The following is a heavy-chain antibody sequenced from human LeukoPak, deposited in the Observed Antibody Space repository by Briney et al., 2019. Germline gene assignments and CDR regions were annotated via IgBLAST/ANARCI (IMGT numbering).Heavy chain of an antibody. CDR2: INPNSGGT. V-gene: IGHV1-2*06. D-gene: IGHD6-13*01. J-gene: IGHJ4*02. Sequence: ASVKVSCKASGYTFTGYYMHWARQAPGQGLEWMGRINPNSGGTNYAQKFQGRVTMTRDTSISTAYMELSRLRSDDTAVYYCARDRSSSSWYSDFDYWGQGTLVTVSS. CDR3: ARDRSSSSWYSDFDY. CDR1: GYTFTGYY.